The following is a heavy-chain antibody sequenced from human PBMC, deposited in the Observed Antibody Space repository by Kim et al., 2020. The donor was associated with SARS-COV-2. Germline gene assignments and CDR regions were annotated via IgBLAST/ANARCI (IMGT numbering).Heavy chain of an antibody. Sequence: GGSLRLSCAASGFSFSMYAMSWVRQAPGKGLEWVSGITASGMTTYYIGSVKGRFTISRDNSKNMVFLQMNSLRGEDTAVYFCVKANNIRFMETHFDHWGPGTLVTASS. CDR3: VKANNIRFMETHFDH. CDR1: GFSFSMYA. D-gene: IGHD3-3*01. J-gene: IGHJ4*02. CDR2: ITASGMTT. V-gene: IGHV3-23*01.